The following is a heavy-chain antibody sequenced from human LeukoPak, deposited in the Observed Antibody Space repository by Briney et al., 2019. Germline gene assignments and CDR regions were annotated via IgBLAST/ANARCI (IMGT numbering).Heavy chain of an antibody. CDR1: GGTFSSYA. CDR3: ASYYYDSSGYYDFDY. D-gene: IGHD3-22*01. CDR2: IIPIFGTA. V-gene: IGHV1-69*13. J-gene: IGHJ4*02. Sequence: SVKVSCKASGGTFSSYAISWVRQAPGQGLEWMGGIIPIFGTANYAQKFQGRVTITADESTSTAYMELSSLRSEDTAVYYCASYYYDSSGYYDFDYWDQGTLVTVSS.